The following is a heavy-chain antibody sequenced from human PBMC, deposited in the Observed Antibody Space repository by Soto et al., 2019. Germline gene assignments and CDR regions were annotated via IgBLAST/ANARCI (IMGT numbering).Heavy chain of an antibody. D-gene: IGHD6-13*01. J-gene: IGHJ6*02. CDR3: ASRNRWYHTYYYYYGMDV. CDR1: GGSVSSGSYY. V-gene: IGHV4-39*07. Sequence: SETLSLTCTVSGGSVSSGSYYWSWIRPHPGKGMEWIGEINHSGSTNYNPSLKSRVTISVDTSKNQFSLKLSSVTAADTAVYYFASRNRWYHTYYYYYGMDVWGQGTTVTSP. CDR2: INHSGST.